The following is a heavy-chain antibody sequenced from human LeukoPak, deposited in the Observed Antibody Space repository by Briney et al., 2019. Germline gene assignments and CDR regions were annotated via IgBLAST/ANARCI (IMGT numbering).Heavy chain of an antibody. V-gene: IGHV3-30*18. CDR3: AKSQLIGSYHPPGY. J-gene: IGHJ4*02. CDR2: ISYDGSHE. D-gene: IGHD3-10*01. Sequence: GGSLRLSCAASGFSFSSNSMNWVRQAPGKGLEWVALISYDGSHEYYPASVKGRFTISRDNSKNTLSLQMDSLRPEDTAVYYCAKSQLIGSYHPPGYWGQGTLVTVSS. CDR1: GFSFSSNS.